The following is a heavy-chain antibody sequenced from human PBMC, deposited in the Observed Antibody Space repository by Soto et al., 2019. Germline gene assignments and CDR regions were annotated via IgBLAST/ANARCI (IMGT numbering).Heavy chain of an antibody. J-gene: IGHJ4*02. V-gene: IGHV3-74*01. CDR3: AGGDYGLDY. CDR2: INTDGSST. CDR1: GFTFSSYW. Sequence: GGSLRLSWAASGFTFSSYWMHWVRQAPGKGLVWVSRINTDGSSTSYADSVKGRFTISRDNAKNTLYLQMNSLRAEDTAVYYCAGGDYGLDYWGQGTLVTVSS. D-gene: IGHD4-17*01.